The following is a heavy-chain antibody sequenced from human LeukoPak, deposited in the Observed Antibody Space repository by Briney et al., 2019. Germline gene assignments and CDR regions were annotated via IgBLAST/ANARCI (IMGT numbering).Heavy chain of an antibody. V-gene: IGHV3-9*01. CDR2: ISWNSGSI. CDR1: GFTFSSYG. J-gene: IGHJ3*02. Sequence: GGSLRLSCAASGFTFSSYGMHWVRQAPGKGLEWVSGISWNSGSIGYADSVKGRFTISRDNAKNSLYLQMNSLRAEDTALYYCAKGYGSSWFDAFDIWGQGTMVTVSS. CDR3: AKGYGSSWFDAFDI. D-gene: IGHD6-13*01.